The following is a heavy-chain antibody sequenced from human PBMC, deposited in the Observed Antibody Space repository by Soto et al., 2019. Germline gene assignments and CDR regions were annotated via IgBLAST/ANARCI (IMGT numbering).Heavy chain of an antibody. V-gene: IGHV3-23*01. CDR1: GFTFSSYA. CDR2: ISGSGGST. D-gene: IGHD2-15*01. CDR3: ARSVVESSAFDD. J-gene: IGHJ4*02. Sequence: GGSLRLSCAASGFTFSSYAMSWVRQAPGKGLEWVSAISGSGGSTYYADSEKGRFTISRDNTKNTLYLQMNSLRVEDTAVYYCARSVVESSAFDDWGQGTLVTVSS.